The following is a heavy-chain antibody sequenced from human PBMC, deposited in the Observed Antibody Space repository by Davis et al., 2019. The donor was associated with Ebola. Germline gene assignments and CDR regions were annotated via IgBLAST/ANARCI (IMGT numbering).Heavy chain of an antibody. Sequence: GESLKISCKASGYTFTRYWIVWVRQTPAKGLEWMGIIYPGDSDTRYSPSFEGQVTISVDRSISTAYLQWSSLKASDTAMYYCAKQESLYGSSDYWGQGTLVTVSS. CDR2: IYPGDSDT. CDR3: AKQESLYGSSDY. D-gene: IGHD3-22*01. CDR1: GYTFTRYW. V-gene: IGHV5-51*01. J-gene: IGHJ4*02.